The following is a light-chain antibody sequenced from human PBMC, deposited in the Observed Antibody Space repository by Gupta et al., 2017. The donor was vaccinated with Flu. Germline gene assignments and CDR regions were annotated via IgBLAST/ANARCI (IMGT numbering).Light chain of an antibody. J-gene: IGLJ1*01. CDR2: QDS. CDR3: QAWDSSTAF. V-gene: IGLV3-1*01. CDR1: KLGDKY. Sequence: SYELTQPPSVSVSPGPTASIPCSGDKLGDKYACWYQQKPGQSPVLVIYQDSKRPSGIPERFSGSNSGNTATLTISGTQAMDEADYYCQAWDSSTAFFGTGTKVTVL.